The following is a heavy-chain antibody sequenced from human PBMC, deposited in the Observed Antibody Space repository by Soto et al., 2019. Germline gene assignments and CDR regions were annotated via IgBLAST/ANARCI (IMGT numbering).Heavy chain of an antibody. CDR2: ISGNGGTT. Sequence: GGSLRLSCAASGFSFSNYAMSWVRQAPGKGLEWVSGISGNGGTTYYAASVRGRFTVSRDNSKNTPYLQMHSLRVEDTAVYYCGRGYCTSATCYLLDYWGQGALVTVSS. CDR3: GRGYCTSATCYLLDY. J-gene: IGHJ4*02. CDR1: GFSFSNYA. V-gene: IGHV3-23*01. D-gene: IGHD2-2*01.